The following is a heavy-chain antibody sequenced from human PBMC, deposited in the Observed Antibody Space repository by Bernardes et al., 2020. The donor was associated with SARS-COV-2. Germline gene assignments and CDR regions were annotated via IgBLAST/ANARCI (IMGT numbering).Heavy chain of an antibody. CDR1: GFTFSTYW. CDR3: ARFYSTSSFDFDY. V-gene: IGHV3-7*01. Sequence: GGSLRLSCTASGFTFSTYWMTWVRQAPGKGLEWVANINNKGSETYYADSVKDRFTISRDNAKNSLFMEMNTLRAEDTAVYYCARFYSTSSFDFDYWGQGTLVTVSS. D-gene: IGHD6-6*01. CDR2: INNKGSET. J-gene: IGHJ4*02.